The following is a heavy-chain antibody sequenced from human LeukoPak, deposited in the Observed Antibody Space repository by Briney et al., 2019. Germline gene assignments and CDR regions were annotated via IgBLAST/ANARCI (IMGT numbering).Heavy chain of an antibody. Sequence: GASVKVSCKASGYTFTTYGISWVRQAPGQGLEWMGWINPNSGGTNYAQKFQGRVTMTRDTSISTAYMELSRLRSDDTAVYYCASSTYGSGSYSPLAYWGQGTLVTVSS. V-gene: IGHV1-2*02. D-gene: IGHD3-10*01. CDR1: GYTFTTYG. J-gene: IGHJ4*02. CDR3: ASSTYGSGSYSPLAY. CDR2: INPNSGGT.